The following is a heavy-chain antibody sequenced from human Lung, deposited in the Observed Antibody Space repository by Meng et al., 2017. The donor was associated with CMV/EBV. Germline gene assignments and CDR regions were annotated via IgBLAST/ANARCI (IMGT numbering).Heavy chain of an antibody. V-gene: IGHV4-39*07. D-gene: IGHD2-2*01. CDR2: IYYSGST. J-gene: IGHJ3*02. Sequence: SETLSLXCTVSGGSISSSSYYWGWIRQPPGKGLEWIGSIYYSGSTYHNPSLKSRVTISVDTSKNQFSLKLSSVTAADTAVYYCARKLVVPAAIRNDAFDIWGQGTXVTVSS. CDR1: GGSISSSSYY. CDR3: ARKLVVPAAIRNDAFDI.